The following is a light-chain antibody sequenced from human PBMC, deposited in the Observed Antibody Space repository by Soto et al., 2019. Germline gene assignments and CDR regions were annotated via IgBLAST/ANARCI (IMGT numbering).Light chain of an antibody. Sequence: QSALTQPASVSGSPGQSITISCTGTSSDVGSYNLVSWYQQHPGKAPQLMIYEGSKRPSGVSNRFSGSKSGNTASLTISGLQAEDEADSYCCSYAGSCIPFGGGTKLTVL. CDR1: SSDVGSYNL. CDR2: EGS. J-gene: IGLJ2*01. CDR3: CSYAGSCIP. V-gene: IGLV2-23*01.